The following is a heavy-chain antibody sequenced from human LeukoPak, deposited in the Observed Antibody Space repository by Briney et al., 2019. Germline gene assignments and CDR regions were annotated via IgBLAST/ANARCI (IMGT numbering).Heavy chain of an antibody. V-gene: IGHV3-64D*06. J-gene: IGHJ4*02. Sequence: PGGSLRLSCSASGFTFSSYAMRWVRQAPGKGLEYVSTISANGGGTYYADSVKGRLTISRDNSKNTLYLQMSSLRAEDTAVYYCVKDRSLPVAGGCFDYWGQGTQVTVSS. D-gene: IGHD6-19*01. CDR3: VKDRSLPVAGGCFDY. CDR1: GFTFSSYA. CDR2: ISANGGGT.